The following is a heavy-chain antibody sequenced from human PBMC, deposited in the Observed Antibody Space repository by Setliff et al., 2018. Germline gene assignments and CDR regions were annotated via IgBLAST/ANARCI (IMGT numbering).Heavy chain of an antibody. Sequence: SETLSLTXTVSGYSISSGYYWGWIRQPPGKGLEWIGSIYHSGSTYYNPSLKSRVTISVDTSKNQFSLKLSSVTAADTAVYYCARGRDGYNDFDYCGQGTLVTVSS. CDR3: ARGRDGYNDFDY. CDR2: IYHSGST. D-gene: IGHD5-12*01. CDR1: GYSISSGYY. J-gene: IGHJ4*02. V-gene: IGHV4-38-2*02.